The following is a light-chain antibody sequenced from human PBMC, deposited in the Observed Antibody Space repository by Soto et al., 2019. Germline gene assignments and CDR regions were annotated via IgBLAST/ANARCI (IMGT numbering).Light chain of an antibody. V-gene: IGKV3-15*01. CDR1: QSVSGN. CDR2: GAS. Sequence: IVMTQSPATLSVSPGERATLSCRASQSVSGNLAWYQQKPGQAPRLLIYGASTRASGIPARFSGSGSGTEFTLTISSLQSEDFAVYYCQQYDNLPLTFGPGTKVDIK. J-gene: IGKJ3*01. CDR3: QQYDNLPLT.